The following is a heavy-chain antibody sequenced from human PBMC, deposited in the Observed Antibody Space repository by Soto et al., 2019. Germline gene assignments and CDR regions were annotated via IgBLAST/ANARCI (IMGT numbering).Heavy chain of an antibody. J-gene: IGHJ6*02. CDR1: GGSVSSGSYY. CDR3: AREHCSGGSRDYYYYGMDV. Sequence: PSETLSLTCTVSGGSVSSGSYYWSWIRQPPGKGLEWIGYIYYSGSTNYNPSLKSRVTISVDTSKNQFSLKLSSVTAADTAVYYCAREHCSGGSRDYYYYGMDVWGQGTTVTVSS. V-gene: IGHV4-61*01. CDR2: IYYSGST. D-gene: IGHD2-15*01.